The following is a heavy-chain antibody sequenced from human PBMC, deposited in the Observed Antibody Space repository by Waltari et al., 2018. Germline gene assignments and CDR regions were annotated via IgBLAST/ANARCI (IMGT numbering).Heavy chain of an antibody. CDR2: IIPIFGTA. Sequence: QVQLVQSGAEVKKPGSSVKVSCKAYGGTLSSYAISWVRQPPGQGLEWMGRIIPIFGTANYAQKFQGRVTITADKSTSTAYMELSSLRSEATAVYYCARDGGGDYYYYGMDVWGQGTTVTVSS. D-gene: IGHD3-16*01. V-gene: IGHV1-69*08. CDR1: GGTLSSYA. CDR3: ARDGGGDYYYYGMDV. J-gene: IGHJ6*02.